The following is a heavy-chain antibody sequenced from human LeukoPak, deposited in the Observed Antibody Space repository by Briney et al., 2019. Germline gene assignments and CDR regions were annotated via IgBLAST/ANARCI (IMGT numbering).Heavy chain of an antibody. J-gene: IGHJ6*03. CDR1: GYSISSGYY. Sequence: SETLSLTCTVSGYSISSGYYWNWIRQPPGKGLEWIGEINHSGSTTNHNPSLKSRVTISVDTSRNQFSLKLSSVTAADTAVYYCASDFWSGPGYYYYYMDVWGKGTTVTVSS. CDR3: ASDFWSGPGYYYYYMDV. CDR2: INHSGSTT. D-gene: IGHD3-3*01. V-gene: IGHV4-38-2*02.